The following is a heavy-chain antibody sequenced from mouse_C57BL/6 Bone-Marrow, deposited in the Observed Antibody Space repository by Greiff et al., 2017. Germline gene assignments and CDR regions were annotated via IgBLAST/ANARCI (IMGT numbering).Heavy chain of an antibody. Sequence: EVKLMESGGGLVQPGGSMKLSCAASGFTFSDAWMDWVRQSPEKGLEWVAEIRNKANNHATYYAESVKGRFTISRDDSKSSVYLQMNSLRAEDTGIYYCTSPYYSNYVYAMDYWGQGTSVTVSS. CDR2: IRNKANNHAT. CDR3: TSPYYSNYVYAMDY. J-gene: IGHJ4*01. V-gene: IGHV6-6*01. CDR1: GFTFSDAW. D-gene: IGHD2-5*01.